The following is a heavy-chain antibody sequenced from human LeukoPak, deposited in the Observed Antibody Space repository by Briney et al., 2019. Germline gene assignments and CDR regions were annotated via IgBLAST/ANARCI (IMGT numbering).Heavy chain of an antibody. D-gene: IGHD6-6*01. CDR3: ASEIAARGSFDY. V-gene: IGHV1-2*06. Sequence: GASVKVSCKASGYTFTGYYMHWVRQAPGQGLEWMGRINPNSGGTNYAQKFQGRVTMTRDTSISTVYMELSRLRSDDTAVYYCASEIAARGSFDYWGQGTLVTVST. CDR1: GYTFTGYY. J-gene: IGHJ4*02. CDR2: INPNSGGT.